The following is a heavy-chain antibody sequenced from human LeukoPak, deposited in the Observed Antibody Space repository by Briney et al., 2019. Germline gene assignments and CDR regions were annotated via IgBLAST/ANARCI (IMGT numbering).Heavy chain of an antibody. J-gene: IGHJ4*02. D-gene: IGHD2-15*01. CDR3: ASPADFDY. CDR2: IYYSGST. CDR1: GGSISSSSYY. V-gene: IGHV4-39*01. Sequence: PSETLSLTCTVSGGSISSSSYYWGWIRQPPGKGLEWIGSIYYSGSTYYNPSLKSRVTISVDTSKNQFSLKLSSVTAADTAVYYCASPADFDYWGQGTLVTVSS.